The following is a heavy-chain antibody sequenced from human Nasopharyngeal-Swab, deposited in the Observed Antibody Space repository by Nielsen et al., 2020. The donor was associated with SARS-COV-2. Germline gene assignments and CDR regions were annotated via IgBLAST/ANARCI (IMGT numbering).Heavy chain of an antibody. V-gene: IGHV7-4-1*02. CDR3: ARGVHSSSWYVYYYYYYGMDV. Sequence: WVRQAPGQGLEWMGWINTNTRNPTYAQGFTGRFVFSLDTSVSTAYLQISSLKAEDTAVYYCARGVHSSSWYVYYYYYYGMDVWGQGTTVTVSS. CDR2: INTNTRNP. J-gene: IGHJ6*02. D-gene: IGHD6-13*01.